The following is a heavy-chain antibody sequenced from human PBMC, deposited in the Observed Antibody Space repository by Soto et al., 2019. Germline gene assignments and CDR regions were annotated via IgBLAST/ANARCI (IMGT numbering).Heavy chain of an antibody. Sequence: PGESLKISCKGSGYSFTSYWIGWVRQMPGKGLEWMGIIYPGDSDTRYSPSFQGQVTVSADKFISTAYLQWSSLKASDTAMYYCARLGYCGGGSCYSRGYFDYWGQGTLVTVSS. CDR2: IYPGDSDT. CDR1: GYSFTSYW. V-gene: IGHV5-51*01. J-gene: IGHJ4*02. CDR3: ARLGYCGGGSCYSRGYFDY. D-gene: IGHD2-15*01.